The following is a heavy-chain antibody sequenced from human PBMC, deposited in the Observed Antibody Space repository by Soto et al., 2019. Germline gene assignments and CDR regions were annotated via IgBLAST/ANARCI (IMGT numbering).Heavy chain of an antibody. CDR2: ISVYHGNT. D-gene: IGHD3-10*01. CDR3: ARDHGGATMALFY. J-gene: IGHJ4*02. Sequence: GSVNVSCKTSGYNFLNYGMSWVRQAPGQGPEWMGWISVYHGNTIYAQNFQGRVTMTTDTSTSTAYMELTSLRSDDTGVYYCARDHGGATMALFYWGQGTLVTVSS. CDR1: GYNFLNYG. V-gene: IGHV1-18*04.